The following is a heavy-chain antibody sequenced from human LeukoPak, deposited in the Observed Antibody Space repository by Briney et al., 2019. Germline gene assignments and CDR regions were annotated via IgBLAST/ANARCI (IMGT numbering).Heavy chain of an antibody. J-gene: IGHJ4*02. Sequence: GGSLRLSCAASGFTFSSYAMSWVRQAPGKGLEWVSAISGSGGSTYYADSVKGRFTISRDNSKNTLYLQMNSLRAEDTAVYYCAKGGYSKAVAGTYFDYWGQGTLVTVSS. CDR2: ISGSGGST. V-gene: IGHV3-23*01. D-gene: IGHD6-19*01. CDR1: GFTFSSYA. CDR3: AKGGYSKAVAGTYFDY.